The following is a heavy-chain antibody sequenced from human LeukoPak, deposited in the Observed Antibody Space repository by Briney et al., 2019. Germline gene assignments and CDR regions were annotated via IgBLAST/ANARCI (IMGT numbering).Heavy chain of an antibody. CDR3: AREENYYDSSGYSSDAFDI. CDR1: GDSVSSNSAA. J-gene: IGHJ3*02. Sequence: SQTLSLTFAISGDSVSSNSAAWNWIRQSPSRGLEWLGRTYYRSKWYNDYAVSVKSRITINPDTSKNQFSLQLNSVTPEDTAVYYCAREENYYDSSGYSSDAFDIWGQGTMVTVSS. CDR2: TYYRSKWYN. V-gene: IGHV6-1*01. D-gene: IGHD3-22*01.